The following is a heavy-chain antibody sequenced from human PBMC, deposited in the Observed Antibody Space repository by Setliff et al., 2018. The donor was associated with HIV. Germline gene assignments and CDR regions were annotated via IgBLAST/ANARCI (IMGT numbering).Heavy chain of an antibody. CDR1: GGTFSSYA. CDR3: ASYYDSSGYYDGAFDI. Sequence: ASVKVSCKASGGTFSSYAISWVRQAPGQGLEWMGGIIPIFGTANYAQKFQGRVTITADESTSTAYMELSSLRSEDTAVYYCASYYDSSGYYDGAFDIWGQGTMVTVSS. D-gene: IGHD3-22*01. V-gene: IGHV1-69*13. CDR2: IIPIFGTA. J-gene: IGHJ3*02.